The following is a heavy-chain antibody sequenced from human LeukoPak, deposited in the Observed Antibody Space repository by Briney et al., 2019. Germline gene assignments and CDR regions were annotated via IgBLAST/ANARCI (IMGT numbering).Heavy chain of an antibody. Sequence: SETLSLTCTVSGGSISSSSSYWRWIRQPPGKGLEWIGSIYYSGGTYYNPSLKSRVTISVDTSKNQFTLNLSSVTAADTAVYYCARHSDDGDYLFDYWGQGTLVTVFS. CDR3: ARHSDDGDYLFDY. J-gene: IGHJ4*02. V-gene: IGHV4-39*01. CDR1: GGSISSSSSY. D-gene: IGHD4-17*01. CDR2: IYYSGGT.